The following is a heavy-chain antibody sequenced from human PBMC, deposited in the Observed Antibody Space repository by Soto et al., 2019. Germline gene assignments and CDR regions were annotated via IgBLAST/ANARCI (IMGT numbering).Heavy chain of an antibody. V-gene: IGHV3-23*01. CDR2: ISGSGGST. D-gene: IGHD2-15*01. CDR1: GVTFSSYA. CDR3: VKDDRILGRRYFDL. Sequence: GGSLRLSCAASGVTFSSYAMSWVRQAPGKGLEWVSAISGSGGSTYYADSVKGRFTISRDNSKNTLYLQMNSLRVEDTAVYYCVKDDRILGRRYFDLWGRGTLVTVSS. J-gene: IGHJ2*01.